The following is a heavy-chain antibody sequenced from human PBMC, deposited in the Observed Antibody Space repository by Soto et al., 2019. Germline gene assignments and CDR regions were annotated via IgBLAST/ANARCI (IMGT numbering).Heavy chain of an antibody. V-gene: IGHV3-23*01. CDR1: GFTFSSYA. Sequence: PGGSLRLSCAASGFTFSSYAMSWVRQAPGKGLEWVSAISGSGGSTYYADSVKGRFTISRDNSKNTLYLQMNSLRAEDTAVYYCAKEMAQHIVVVTATQGVYFDYWGQGTLVTVSS. D-gene: IGHD2-21*02. CDR3: AKEMAQHIVVVTATQGVYFDY. J-gene: IGHJ4*02. CDR2: ISGSGGST.